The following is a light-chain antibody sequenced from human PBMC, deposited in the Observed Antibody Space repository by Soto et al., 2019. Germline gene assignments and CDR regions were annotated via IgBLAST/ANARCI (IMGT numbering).Light chain of an antibody. V-gene: IGLV2-14*03. CDR2: DVS. CDR3: SSYTSSSTYV. Sequence: QSALTQPASVSGSPGQSITISCTGTSSDVGGYRFVSWYQQHPGKAPKLMIYDVSSRPSGVSDRFSGSKSDNTASLTISGLQPEDEADYYCSSYTSSSTYVFGTGTKVTVL. J-gene: IGLJ1*01. CDR1: SSDVGGYRF.